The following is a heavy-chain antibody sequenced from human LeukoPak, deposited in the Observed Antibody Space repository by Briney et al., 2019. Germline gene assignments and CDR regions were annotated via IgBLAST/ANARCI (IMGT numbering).Heavy chain of an antibody. V-gene: IGHV6-1*01. D-gene: IGHD3-10*01. CDR2: TYYRSKWSN. J-gene: IGHJ4*02. CDR3: ARVSGGVFGY. CDR1: GDSVSSNGVT. Sequence: SQTLSLTCAISGDSVSSNGVTWNWIRQSPSRGLEWLGRTYYRSKWSNDYAISMKSRITINPDTSKNQFSLQLNSVTPEDTAVYYCARVSGGVFGYWGQGTLVCVSS.